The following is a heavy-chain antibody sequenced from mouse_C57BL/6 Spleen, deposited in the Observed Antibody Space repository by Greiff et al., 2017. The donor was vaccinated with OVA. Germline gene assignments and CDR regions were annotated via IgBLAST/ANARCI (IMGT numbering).Heavy chain of an antibody. CDR3: ARGGYSYYFDY. CDR2: INPNNGGT. Sequence: VQLQQSGPELVKPGASVTIPCKASGYTFTDYNMDWVKQSHGKSLEWIGDINPNNGGTIYNQKFKGKATLTVDKSSSTAYMELRSLTSEDTAVYYCARGGYSYYFDYWGQGTTLTVSS. D-gene: IGHD1-1*02. J-gene: IGHJ2*01. CDR1: GYTFTDYN. V-gene: IGHV1-18*01.